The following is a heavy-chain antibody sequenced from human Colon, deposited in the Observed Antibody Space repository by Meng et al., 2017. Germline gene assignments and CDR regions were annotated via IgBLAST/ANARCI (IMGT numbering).Heavy chain of an antibody. J-gene: IGHJ5*02. CDR2: IESTGST. V-gene: IGHV4-61*02. CDR1: GDSISSGSHY. D-gene: IGHD1-14*01. Sequence: LRLSCTVSGDSISSGSHYWGWIRQPAGKGLEFLGRIESTGSTSYNPSLRSRLTISVDTSKNQFSLKLTSVTAADTAIYYCARDGSPKWTNHHHNNWFDPWDQGMPVTVS. CDR3: ARDGSPKWTNHHHNNWFDP.